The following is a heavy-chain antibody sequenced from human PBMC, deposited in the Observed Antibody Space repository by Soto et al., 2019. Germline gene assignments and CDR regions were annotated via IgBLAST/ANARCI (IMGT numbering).Heavy chain of an antibody. J-gene: IGHJ4*02. CDR3: ASREEARTF. D-gene: IGHD6-6*01. CDR2: IHRSRGT. V-gene: IGHV4-4*02. CDR1: GGSINTDSW. Sequence: QVQLQESGPGLVSPLGTLSLTCAVSGGSINTDSWWPWVRQPPGKGLEWIGEIHRSRGTNYNSSLKSRVTVSIDRSTNHFSLRLYSVTAADTAAYDCASREEARTFWGQGTLVTVSS.